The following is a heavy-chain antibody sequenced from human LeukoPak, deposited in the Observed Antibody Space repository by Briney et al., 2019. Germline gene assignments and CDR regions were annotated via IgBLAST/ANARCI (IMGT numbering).Heavy chain of an antibody. Sequence: GGSLRLSCAASGFTVSSNYMSWARQAPGKGLEWVAVIYSGGSTYYADSVKGRFSISRHNSKNTLYLQMNSLRAEDTAVYYCAISIAVAGTEFDYWGQGTLVTVSS. CDR3: AISIAVAGTEFDY. J-gene: IGHJ4*02. V-gene: IGHV3-53*04. CDR2: IYSGGST. D-gene: IGHD6-19*01. CDR1: GFTVSSNY.